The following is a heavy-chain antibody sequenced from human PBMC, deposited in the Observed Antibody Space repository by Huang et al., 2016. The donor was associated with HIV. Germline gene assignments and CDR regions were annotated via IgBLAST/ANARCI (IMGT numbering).Heavy chain of an antibody. Sequence: QVQLVQSGAEVKKPGSSVKVSCKASGGTFSSYAISWGRQAPGQGCEWMGGIIPIFGTANYAQKFQGRVTITADESTSTAYMELSSLRSEDTAVYYCARARGYYDSSVSYYFDYWGQGTLVTVSS. J-gene: IGHJ4*02. CDR3: ARARGYYDSSVSYYFDY. D-gene: IGHD3-22*01. CDR2: IIPIFGTA. V-gene: IGHV1-69*13. CDR1: GGTFSSYA.